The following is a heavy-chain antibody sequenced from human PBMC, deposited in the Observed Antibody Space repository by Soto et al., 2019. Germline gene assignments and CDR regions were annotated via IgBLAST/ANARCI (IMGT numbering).Heavy chain of an antibody. V-gene: IGHV4-39*02. CDR2: IYYGGST. D-gene: IGHD3-22*01. CDR3: WRRDSSGGWFDP. Sequence: QLQLQESGPGLVKPSETLSLSCTVSGGSISNSHYYWGWIRQPPGKGLEWIGRIYYGGSTYYNPSLMTRGPISVDTSKNYFSCKLNSVPGADTAVHYCWRRDSSGGWFDPWGQGTLVTVSS. J-gene: IGHJ5*02. CDR1: GGSISNSHYY.